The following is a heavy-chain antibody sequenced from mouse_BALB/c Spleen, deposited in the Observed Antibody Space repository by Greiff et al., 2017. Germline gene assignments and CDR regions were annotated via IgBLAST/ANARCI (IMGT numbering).Heavy chain of an antibody. CDR1: GYSITSGYY. CDR3: ARDDTTVVPFDY. Sequence: EVKLMESGPGLVKPSQSLSLTCSVTGYSITSGYYWNWIRQFPGNKLEWMGYISYDGSNIYNPSLKNRISITRDTSKNQFFLKLNSVTTEDTATYYCARDDTTVVPFDYWGQGTTLTVSS. J-gene: IGHJ2*01. D-gene: IGHD1-1*01. CDR2: ISYDGSN. V-gene: IGHV3-6*02.